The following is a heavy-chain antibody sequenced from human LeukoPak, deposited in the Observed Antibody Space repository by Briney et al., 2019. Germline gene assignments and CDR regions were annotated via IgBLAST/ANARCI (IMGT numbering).Heavy chain of an antibody. CDR1: GFTFSSYW. CDR2: IKQDGSEK. Sequence: GGSLRLSCAASGFTFSSYWMSWVRQAPGKGLEWVANIKQDGSEKYYVDSVKGRFTISRDNAKNSLYLQMNSLRAEDTAVYYCAREVYSTQTYYFDYWGQGTLVTVSS. V-gene: IGHV3-7*01. D-gene: IGHD6-13*01. J-gene: IGHJ4*02. CDR3: AREVYSTQTYYFDY.